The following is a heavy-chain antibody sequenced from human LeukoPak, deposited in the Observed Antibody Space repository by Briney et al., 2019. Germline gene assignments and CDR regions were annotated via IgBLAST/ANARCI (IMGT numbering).Heavy chain of an antibody. CDR2: IYPGDSDT. D-gene: IGHD3-22*01. CDR3: ARGDYYDSSGYYYRPFYYFDY. V-gene: IGHV5-51*01. Sequence: GESLKISCKGSGYSFTNYWIGWVRQMPGKGLEWMGIIYPGDSDTRYSPSFQGQVTISADKSISTAYLQWSSLKASDTAMYYCARGDYYDSSGYYYRPFYYFDYWGQGTLVTVSS. J-gene: IGHJ4*02. CDR1: GYSFTNYW.